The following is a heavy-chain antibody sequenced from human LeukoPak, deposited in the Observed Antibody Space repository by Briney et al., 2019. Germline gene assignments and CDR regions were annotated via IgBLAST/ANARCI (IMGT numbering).Heavy chain of an antibody. D-gene: IGHD3-3*01. CDR3: ARAPIMFFGVVKEAFDI. Sequence: ASVKVSCKASGYTFTGYYMHWVRQAPGQGLEWMGWINPKTGGTHYAQKFQGRVTMTRDTSSSTAYMELSRLRSDDTAVYYCARAPIMFFGVVKEAFDIWGQGTMVTVSS. V-gene: IGHV1-2*02. J-gene: IGHJ3*02. CDR1: GYTFTGYY. CDR2: INPKTGGT.